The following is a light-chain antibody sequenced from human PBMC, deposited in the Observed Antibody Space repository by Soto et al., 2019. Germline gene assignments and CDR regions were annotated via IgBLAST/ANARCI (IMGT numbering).Light chain of an antibody. CDR3: TSYTISSTLL. V-gene: IGLV2-14*03. CDR1: SSDLGRSNY. J-gene: IGLJ2*01. Sequence: QSALTQPASVSGSPGQSITISCTGTSSDLGRSNYVSWYQHHPGKAPKLMIYDVRARPSGVTDRFSGSKSGNTASLTISGLQAEDAADYYCTSYTISSTLLFGGGTKVTVL. CDR2: DVR.